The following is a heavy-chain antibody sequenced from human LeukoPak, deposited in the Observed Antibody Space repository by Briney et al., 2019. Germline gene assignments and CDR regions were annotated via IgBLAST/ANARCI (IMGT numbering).Heavy chain of an antibody. Sequence: GASLRLSCAASGFTFSSYAMSWVRQAPGKGLEWVSAISGSGGSTYYADSVKGRFTISRDNSKNTLYLQMNSLRAEDTAVYYCARPKRGYCSSTSCSYYFDYWGQGTLVTVSS. D-gene: IGHD2-2*01. V-gene: IGHV3-23*01. CDR1: GFTFSSYA. CDR3: ARPKRGYCSSTSCSYYFDY. CDR2: ISGSGGST. J-gene: IGHJ4*02.